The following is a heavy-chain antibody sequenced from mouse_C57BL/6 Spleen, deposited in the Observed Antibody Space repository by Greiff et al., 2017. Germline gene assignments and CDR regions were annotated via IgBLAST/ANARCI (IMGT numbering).Heavy chain of an antibody. CDR3: TAYGNYGYFDV. Sequence: QVQLQQSGAELVRPGASVTLSCKASGYTFTDYEMHWVKQTPVHGLEWIGAIDPETGGTAYNQKFKGKAILTADKSSSTAYMELRGLTSEDSAVYYCTAYGNYGYFDVWGTGTTVTVSS. V-gene: IGHV1-15*01. CDR2: IDPETGGT. CDR1: GYTFTDYE. D-gene: IGHD2-10*02. J-gene: IGHJ1*03.